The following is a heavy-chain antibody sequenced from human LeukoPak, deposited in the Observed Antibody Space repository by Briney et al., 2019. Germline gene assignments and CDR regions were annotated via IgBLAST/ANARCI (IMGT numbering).Heavy chain of an antibody. J-gene: IGHJ4*02. CDR2: INWNGGST. Sequence: GGSLRLSYAASGLTFSSYAMSWVRQAPGKGLEWVSGINWNGGSTGYADSVKGRFTISRDNAKNSLYLQMNSLRAEDTALYYCARGAEQQLVHPFDYWGQGTLVTVSS. CDR1: GLTFSSYA. V-gene: IGHV3-20*03. D-gene: IGHD6-13*01. CDR3: ARGAEQQLVHPFDY.